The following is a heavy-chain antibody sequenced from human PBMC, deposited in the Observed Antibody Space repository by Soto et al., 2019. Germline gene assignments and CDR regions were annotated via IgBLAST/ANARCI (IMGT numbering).Heavy chain of an antibody. CDR2: TYYMAKWFN. D-gene: IGHD6-19*01. V-gene: IGHV6-1*01. J-gene: IGHJ4*02. CDR3: ARDRGGSGKSDIDC. CDR1: RDSVSSNSAA. Sequence: SQTLSLTCAISRDSVSSNSAAWNRIWKPPSRGDELLGSTYYMAKWFNDYAVSVKSGITTSPGTSKNKFSLQLNSVTPEETAVYYCARDRGGSGKSDIDCWGQVTLVTGYS.